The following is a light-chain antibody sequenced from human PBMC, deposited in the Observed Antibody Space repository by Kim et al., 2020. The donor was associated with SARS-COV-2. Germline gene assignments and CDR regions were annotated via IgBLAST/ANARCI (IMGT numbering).Light chain of an antibody. CDR3: QQFQGT. CDR1: ETVSSNY. V-gene: IGKV3-20*01. CDR2: GSS. J-gene: IGKJ2*01. Sequence: TLSLSPGERASLSCRASETVSSNYLAWYQQKPGQAPRLLIYGSSRRATGIPDRFSGSGSETDFTLTISRLEPEDFAVYYCQQFQGTFGQGTKIEI.